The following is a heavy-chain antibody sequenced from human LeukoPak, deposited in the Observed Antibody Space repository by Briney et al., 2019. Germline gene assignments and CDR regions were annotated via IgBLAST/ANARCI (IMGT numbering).Heavy chain of an antibody. Sequence: GESLKISCKGSGYSFTTYWIGLVRQMPGKGLEWMGIIYPGDSETRYSPSFQGQVTISADKSISTAYLQWSSLKASDTAMYYCVRSRGYSYGYSYYFDYWGQGTLVTVSS. D-gene: IGHD5-18*01. CDR1: GYSFTTYW. V-gene: IGHV5-51*01. CDR2: IYPGDSET. CDR3: VRSRGYSYGYSYYFDY. J-gene: IGHJ4*02.